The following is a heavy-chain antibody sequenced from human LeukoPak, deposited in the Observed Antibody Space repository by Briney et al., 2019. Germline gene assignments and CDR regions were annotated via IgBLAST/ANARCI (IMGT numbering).Heavy chain of an antibody. CDR3: ARGPFNYYMDV. CDR1: GGSISSGSYY. Sequence: SQTLSLTCTVSGGSISSGSYYWSWIRQPAGKGLEWIGRIYTSGSTNYNPSLKSRVTISVDTSKNQFSLKLSSGTAADTAVYYCARGPFNYYMDVWGKGTTVTVSS. J-gene: IGHJ6*03. V-gene: IGHV4-61*02. CDR2: IYTSGST.